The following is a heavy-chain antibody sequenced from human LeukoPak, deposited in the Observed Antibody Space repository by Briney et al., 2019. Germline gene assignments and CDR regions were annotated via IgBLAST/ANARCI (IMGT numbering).Heavy chain of an antibody. CDR2: IYYSGST. CDR3: ARQRDKTGYSSYWFDP. CDR1: GGSISSSSYS. D-gene: IGHD6-13*01. Sequence: VKPSETLSLTCTVSGGSISSSSYSWGWIRQPPGKGLEWIGYIYYSGSTNYNPSLKSRVTISVDTSKNQFSLKLNSVTAADTAVYYCARQRDKTGYSSYWFDPWGQGTLVTVSS. V-gene: IGHV4-61*05. J-gene: IGHJ5*02.